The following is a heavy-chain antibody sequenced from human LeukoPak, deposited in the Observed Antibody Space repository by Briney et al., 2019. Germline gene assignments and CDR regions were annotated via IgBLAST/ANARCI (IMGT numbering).Heavy chain of an antibody. CDR1: GFTFSSYA. Sequence: GGSLRLSCAASGFTFSSYAMHWVRQAPGKGLEWVAVKSYDGSNKYYADSVKGRFTISRDNSKNTLYLQMNSLRAEDTAVYYCARGRIAAAGTGYFDYWGQGTLVTVSS. V-gene: IGHV3-30-3*01. CDR3: ARGRIAAAGTGYFDY. J-gene: IGHJ4*02. D-gene: IGHD6-13*01. CDR2: KSYDGSNK.